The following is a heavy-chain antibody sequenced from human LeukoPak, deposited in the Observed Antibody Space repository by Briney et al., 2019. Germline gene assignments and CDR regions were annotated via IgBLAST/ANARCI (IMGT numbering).Heavy chain of an antibody. Sequence: ETLSLTRAVYGGSFSGYYWSWIRQPPGKGLEWIGEINHSGSTNYNPSLKSRVTISVDTSKNQFSLKLSSVTAADTAVYYCARDGPISSGWYLRVSWFDPWGQGTLVTVSS. CDR1: GGSFSGYY. CDR2: INHSGST. V-gene: IGHV4-34*01. D-gene: IGHD6-19*01. CDR3: ARDGPISSGWYLRVSWFDP. J-gene: IGHJ5*02.